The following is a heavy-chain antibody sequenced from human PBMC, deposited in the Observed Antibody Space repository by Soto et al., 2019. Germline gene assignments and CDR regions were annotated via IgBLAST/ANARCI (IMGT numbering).Heavy chain of an antibody. V-gene: IGHV4-59*01. Sequence: SETLSLTCTVSGGSISSYYWSWIRQPPGKGLEWIGYIYYSGSTNYNPSLKSRVTISVDTSKNQFSLKLSSVTAADTAVYYCARAPNKEQQLAPFDYWGQGTLVTVSS. D-gene: IGHD6-13*01. CDR2: IYYSGST. CDR1: GGSISSYY. CDR3: ARAPNKEQQLAPFDY. J-gene: IGHJ4*02.